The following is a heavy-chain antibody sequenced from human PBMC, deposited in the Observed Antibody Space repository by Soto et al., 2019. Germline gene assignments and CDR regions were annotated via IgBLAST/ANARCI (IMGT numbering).Heavy chain of an antibody. CDR3: ARHTLTRPDYDX. Sequence: SETLXLTCTVSGGSISSYYWSWIRQPPGKGLEWIGYIYYSGSTNYNPSLKSRVTISVDPSPLQFSLTLSSVSAADTAVYHCARHTLTRPDYDXWGQGTLVTVSS. CDR1: GGSISSYY. CDR2: IYYSGST. D-gene: IGHD3-9*01. J-gene: IGHJ4*02. V-gene: IGHV4-59*08.